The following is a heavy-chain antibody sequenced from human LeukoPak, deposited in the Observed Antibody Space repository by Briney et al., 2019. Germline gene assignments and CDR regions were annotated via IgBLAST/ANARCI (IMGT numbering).Heavy chain of an antibody. J-gene: IGHJ5*02. CDR3: AKGRNSGSYFGIDP. D-gene: IGHD3-10*01. Sequence: GGSLRLSCATSGFTFSDYAMSWVRQAPGKRLEWGSGIGSSGVNTDYATSVKGRFTISSDNTKSTLHLLMNSMRVEDTATYYCAKGRNSGSYFGIDPWGQGTPVSVSS. V-gene: IGHV3-23*01. CDR2: IGSSGVNT. CDR1: GFTFSDYA.